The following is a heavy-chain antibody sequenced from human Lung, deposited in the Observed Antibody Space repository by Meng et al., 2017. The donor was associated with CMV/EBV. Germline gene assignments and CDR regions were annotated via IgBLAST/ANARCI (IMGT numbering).Heavy chain of an antibody. Sequence: GGSXRLSCAASGFTFSDYYMSWIRQAPGKGLEWVSYISGRRSTIYYGDSVKGRFTISRDNAKNSLYLQMNSLRAEDTAVYYCARVDYQANRGRWFDPLGQGXLVTVSS. CDR2: ISGRRSTI. D-gene: IGHD2-2*01. CDR1: GFTFSDYY. V-gene: IGHV3-11*01. CDR3: ARVDYQANRGRWFDP. J-gene: IGHJ5*02.